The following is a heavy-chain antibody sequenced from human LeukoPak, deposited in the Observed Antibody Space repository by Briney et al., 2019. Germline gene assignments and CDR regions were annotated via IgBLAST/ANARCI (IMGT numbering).Heavy chain of an antibody. D-gene: IGHD3-10*01. CDR2: ISGSGGST. V-gene: IGHV3-23*01. Sequence: TGGSLRLSCAASGFTFSSYGMSWVRQAPGKGLEWVSAISGSGGSTYYADSVKGRFTISRDNSKNTLYLQMNGLRAEDTAVYYCAKSSWFDSFDYWGQGTLVTVSS. J-gene: IGHJ4*02. CDR3: AKSSWFDSFDY. CDR1: GFTFSSYG.